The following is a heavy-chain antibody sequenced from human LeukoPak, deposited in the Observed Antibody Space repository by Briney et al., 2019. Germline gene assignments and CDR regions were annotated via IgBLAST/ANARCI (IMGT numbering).Heavy chain of an antibody. CDR2: ISSSSSYI. D-gene: IGHD6-19*01. V-gene: IGHV3-21*01. CDR1: GFTFSSYS. J-gene: IGHJ1*01. Sequence: PGGSLRLSCAASGFTFSSYSMNWVRQAPGKGLEWVSSISSSSSYIYYADSVKGRFTISRDNAKNSLYLQMNSLRAEDAAVYYCARVMIAVAGTGEYFQHWGQGTLVTVSS. CDR3: ARVMIAVAGTGEYFQH.